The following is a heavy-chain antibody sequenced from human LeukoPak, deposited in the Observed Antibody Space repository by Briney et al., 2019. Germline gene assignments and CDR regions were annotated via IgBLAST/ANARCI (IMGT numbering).Heavy chain of an antibody. V-gene: IGHV4-59*12. CDR3: AALYGDYDGVY. J-gene: IGHJ4*02. CDR2: IYYSGST. D-gene: IGHD4-17*01. CDR1: GGSISSYY. Sequence: SETLSLTCTVSGGSISSYYWSWIRQPPGKGLEWIGYIYYSGSTNYNPSLKSRVTISVDTSKNQFSLKLSSVTAADTAVYYCAALYGDYDGVYWGQGTLVTVSS.